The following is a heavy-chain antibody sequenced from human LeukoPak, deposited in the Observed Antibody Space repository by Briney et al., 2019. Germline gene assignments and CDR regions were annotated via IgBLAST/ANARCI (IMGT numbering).Heavy chain of an antibody. CDR1: GSTFSSYW. J-gene: IGHJ4*02. V-gene: IGHV3-7*01. CDR3: ARELGSYSSSSQGDY. Sequence: GGSLRLSCAASGSTFSSYWMSWVRQAPGKGLEWVANIQQDGSEKYYVDSVKGRFTISRDNAKNSLYLQMNSLGAEDTAVYYCARELGSYSSSSQGDYWGQGTLVTVSS. CDR2: IQQDGSEK. D-gene: IGHD6-6*01.